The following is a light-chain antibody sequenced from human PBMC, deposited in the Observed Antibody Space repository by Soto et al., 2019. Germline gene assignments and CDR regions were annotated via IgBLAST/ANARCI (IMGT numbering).Light chain of an antibody. CDR2: AAS. Sequence: EIVMTQSPATLSVSPGERATLSCRATQSVSNKLAWYQQKPGQAPRLLIFAASARVTGVPPRFTGSGSGTEFTLTISSLQSEDFADYYCQQYNEWPRTFGGGTKVEIK. CDR3: QQYNEWPRT. J-gene: IGKJ4*01. CDR1: QSVSNK. V-gene: IGKV3-15*01.